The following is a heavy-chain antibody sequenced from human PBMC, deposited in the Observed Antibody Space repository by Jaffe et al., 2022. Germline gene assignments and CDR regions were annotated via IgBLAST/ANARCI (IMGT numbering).Heavy chain of an antibody. Sequence: QVQLQESGPGLVKPSETLSLTCAVSGYSISSGYYWGWIRQPPGKGLEWIGSIYHSGSTYYNPSLKSRVTISVDTSKNQFSLKLSSVTAADTAVYYCARLYSHYYYYMDVWGKGTTVTVSS. CDR2: IYHSGST. D-gene: IGHD2-15*01. CDR1: GYSISSGYY. V-gene: IGHV4-38-2*01. J-gene: IGHJ6*03. CDR3: ARLYSHYYYYMDV.